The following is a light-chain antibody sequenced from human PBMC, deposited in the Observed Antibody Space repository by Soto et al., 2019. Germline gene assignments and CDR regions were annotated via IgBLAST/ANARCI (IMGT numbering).Light chain of an antibody. Sequence: EVVLTQSPATLSLSPGERATLSCRASQNVRTFLDWYQQKPGQAPRLLIYGASTRATGIPARFSGSGSGTEFTLTISSLQSEDFAVYYCQQYNNWPPVTFGPGTKVDI. J-gene: IGKJ3*01. CDR1: QNVRTF. CDR2: GAS. CDR3: QQYNNWPPVT. V-gene: IGKV3-15*01.